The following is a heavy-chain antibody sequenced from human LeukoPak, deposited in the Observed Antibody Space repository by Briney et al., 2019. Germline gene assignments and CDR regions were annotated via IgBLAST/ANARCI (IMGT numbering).Heavy chain of an antibody. V-gene: IGHV1-2*02. CDR3: ARFTYGSGETYYYGMDV. J-gene: IGHJ6*02. D-gene: IGHD3-10*01. CDR2: INPNSGGT. Sequence: ASVKVSCKASGYTFTGYYMHWVRQAPGQGLEWMGWINPNSGGTNYAQKFQGRVTMTRDTSISTAYMELSRLRSDDTAVYYCARFTYGSGETYYYGMDVWGQGTTVTVCS. CDR1: GYTFTGYY.